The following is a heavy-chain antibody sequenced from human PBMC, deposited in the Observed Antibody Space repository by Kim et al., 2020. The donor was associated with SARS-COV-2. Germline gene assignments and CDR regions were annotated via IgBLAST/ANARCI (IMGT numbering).Heavy chain of an antibody. CDR1: GFTFSDYY. CDR2: ISSSSSNT. V-gene: IGHV3-11*06. CDR3: ARVPSDIVVVPAAKPLSRRKTKYYYYGMDV. D-gene: IGHD2-2*01. Sequence: GGSLRLSCAASGFTFSDYYMSWIRQAPGKGLEWVSYISSSSSNTNYADSVKGRFTISRDNAKNSLYLQMNSLRAEDTAVYYCARVPSDIVVVPAAKPLSRRKTKYYYYGMDVWGQGTTVTVSS. J-gene: IGHJ6*02.